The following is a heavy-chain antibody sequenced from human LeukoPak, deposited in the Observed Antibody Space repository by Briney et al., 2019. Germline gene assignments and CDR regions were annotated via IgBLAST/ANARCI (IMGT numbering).Heavy chain of an antibody. V-gene: IGHV3-9*01. CDR3: ARDREAAGLFDP. CDR1: GFTFDDYA. J-gene: IGHJ5*02. CDR2: ISWNSGSI. Sequence: GRSLRLSCAASGFTFDDYAIHWVRQAPGKGLEWVSGISWNSGSIGYADSVKGRFTISRDNAKNSLYLQMNSLRAEDTAVYYCARDREAAGLFDPWGQGTLVTVSS. D-gene: IGHD6-13*01.